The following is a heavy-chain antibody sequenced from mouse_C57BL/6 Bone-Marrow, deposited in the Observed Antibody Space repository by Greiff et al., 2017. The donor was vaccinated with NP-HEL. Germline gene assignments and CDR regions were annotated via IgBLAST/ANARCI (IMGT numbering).Heavy chain of an antibody. CDR2: IYPGDGDT. V-gene: IGHV1-82*01. Sequence: QVQLKESGPELVKPGASVKISCKASGYAFSSSWMNWVKQRPGKGLEWIGRIYPGDGDTNYNGKFKGKATLTADKSSSTAYMQLSSLTSEDSAVYFCARKSDGMVTGVYFDDWGKGTTLTVSS. CDR3: ARKSDGMVTGVYFDD. J-gene: IGHJ2*01. CDR1: GYAFSSSW. D-gene: IGHD2-1*01.